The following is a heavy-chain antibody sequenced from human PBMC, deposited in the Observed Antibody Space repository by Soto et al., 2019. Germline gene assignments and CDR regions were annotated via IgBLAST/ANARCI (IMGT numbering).Heavy chain of an antibody. CDR1: GASISTQS. CDR2: LYYSGTT. CDR3: ARGLSWSPYFES. J-gene: IGHJ4*02. V-gene: IGHV4-59*11. D-gene: IGHD3-3*01. Sequence: SETLSLTCTVSGASISTQSWNWIRQAPGRGLEWIGYLYYSGTTNYNPSLKSRVTISADTSKNQVSLKLTSVTAADTAVYFCARGLSWSPYFESWGQGILVTVSS.